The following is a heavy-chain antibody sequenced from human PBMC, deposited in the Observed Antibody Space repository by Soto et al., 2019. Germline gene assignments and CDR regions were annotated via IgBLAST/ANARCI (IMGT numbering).Heavy chain of an antibody. J-gene: IGHJ6*03. V-gene: IGHV4-59*01. Sequence: SETLSLTCTVSGGSISSYYWSWIRQPPGKGLEWIGYIYYSGSTNYNPSLKSRVTISVDTSKNQFSLKLSSVTAADTAVYYCARGVSTNLYYNYYYMDVWGKGTTVTVSS. D-gene: IGHD3-22*01. CDR2: IYYSGST. CDR3: ARGVSTNLYYNYYYMDV. CDR1: GGSISSYY.